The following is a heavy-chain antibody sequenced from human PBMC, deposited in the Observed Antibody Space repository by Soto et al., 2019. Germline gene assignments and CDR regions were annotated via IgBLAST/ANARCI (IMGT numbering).Heavy chain of an antibody. CDR3: ARDPGWLRELSGMDV. CDR2: ISAYNGNT. D-gene: IGHD5-12*01. J-gene: IGHJ6*02. Sequence: GASVKVSCKASGYTFTSYGISWVRQAPGQGLEWMGWISAYNGNTNYAQKLQGRATMTTDTSTSTAYMELWSLRSDVTAVYYCARDPGWLRELSGMDVWGQGTTVTVSS. CDR1: GYTFTSYG. V-gene: IGHV1-18*01.